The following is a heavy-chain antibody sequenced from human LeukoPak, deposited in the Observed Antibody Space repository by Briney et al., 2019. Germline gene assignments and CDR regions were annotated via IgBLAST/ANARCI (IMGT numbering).Heavy chain of an antibody. CDR3: ARANYYDSSGYYAPFDY. Sequence: SETLSLTCAVSGGSITTNNWWSWVRQSPGKGLEWIGEIFHTGSTKYNPSLKSRVTISVDTSMAQFSLRLSSVTAADTAVYYCARANYYDSSGYYAPFDYWGQGTLVTVSS. CDR1: GGSITTNNW. V-gene: IGHV4-4*02. CDR2: IFHTGST. D-gene: IGHD3-22*01. J-gene: IGHJ4*02.